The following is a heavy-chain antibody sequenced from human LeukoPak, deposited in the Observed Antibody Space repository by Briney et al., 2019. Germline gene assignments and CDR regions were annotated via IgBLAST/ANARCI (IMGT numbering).Heavy chain of an antibody. J-gene: IGHJ4*02. CDR1: GYTFTTYY. V-gene: IGHV1-18*01. Sequence: ASVKVSCKTSGYTFTTYYINWVRQAPGQGLEWMGRISAYNGYTNYGQKLQGRVTMTTDTSTSTAYMELRSLRSDDTAVYYCARVGTGTRSFDYWGQGTLVTVSS. CDR3: ARVGTGTRSFDY. CDR2: ISAYNGYT. D-gene: IGHD1/OR15-1a*01.